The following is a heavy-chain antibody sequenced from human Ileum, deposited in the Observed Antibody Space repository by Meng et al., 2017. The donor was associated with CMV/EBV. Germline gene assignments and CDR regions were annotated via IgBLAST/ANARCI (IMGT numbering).Heavy chain of an antibody. D-gene: IGHD6-19*01. Sequence: LSLTCAASGFTFSSYAMHWVRQAPGKGLEWVAVISYDGSNKYYADSVKGRFTISRDNSKNTLYLQMNSLRAEDTAVYYCARDLLLVRSGWNSDYWGQGTLVTVSS. CDR1: GFTFSSYA. CDR2: ISYDGSNK. J-gene: IGHJ4*02. V-gene: IGHV3-30-3*01. CDR3: ARDLLLVRSGWNSDY.